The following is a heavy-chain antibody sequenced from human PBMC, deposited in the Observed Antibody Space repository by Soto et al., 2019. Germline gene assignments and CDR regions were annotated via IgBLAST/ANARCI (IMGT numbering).Heavy chain of an antibody. CDR3: AKMGTRSNHYFDY. CDR2: ISYDGSNK. J-gene: IGHJ4*02. CDR1: GFTFSSYG. D-gene: IGHD2-2*01. Sequence: QVQLVESGGGVVQPGRSLRLSCAASGFTFSSYGMHWVRQAPGKGLEWVAVISYDGSNKYYADSVKGRFTISRDNSKNTLYLQMNSLRAEDTAVYYCAKMGTRSNHYFDYWGQGTLVTVSS. V-gene: IGHV3-30*18.